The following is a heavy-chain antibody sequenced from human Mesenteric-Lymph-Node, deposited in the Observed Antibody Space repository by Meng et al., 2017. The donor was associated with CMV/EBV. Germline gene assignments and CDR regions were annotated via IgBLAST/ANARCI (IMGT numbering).Heavy chain of an antibody. J-gene: IGHJ4*02. CDR3: AKAQTGNFDY. D-gene: IGHD7-27*01. CDR1: GYTFTSYD. Sequence: SCKASGYTFTSYDISWVRQATGQGLEWMGWMNPNSSNTGYAQKFQSRVTMTRNTSISTAYMELSSLRSEDTAVYYCAKAQTGNFDYWGQGTLVTVSS. V-gene: IGHV1-8*01. CDR2: MNPNSSNT.